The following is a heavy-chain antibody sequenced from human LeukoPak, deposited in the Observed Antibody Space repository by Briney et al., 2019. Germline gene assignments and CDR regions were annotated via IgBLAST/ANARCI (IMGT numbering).Heavy chain of an antibody. CDR1: GYTFMNDY. CDR3: ARAQELGIFDY. V-gene: IGHV1-46*01. D-gene: IGHD6-13*01. J-gene: IGHJ4*02. CDR2: INPSGGST. Sequence: AASVKVSCKASGYTFMNDYMHWVRQAPGQGLEWMGIINPSGGSTRYAQKFQGRVTMTRDTSTSTLYMELSSLRSEDTAVYYCARAQELGIFDYWGQGTLATVSS.